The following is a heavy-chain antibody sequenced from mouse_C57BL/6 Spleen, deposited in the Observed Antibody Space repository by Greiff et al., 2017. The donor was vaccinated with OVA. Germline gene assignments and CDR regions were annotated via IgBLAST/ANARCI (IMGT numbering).Heavy chain of an antibody. V-gene: IGHV1-62-2*01. J-gene: IGHJ4*01. D-gene: IGHD2-4*01. CDR3: ARHEDQGDYDGGHYYAMDY. Sequence: QVHVKQSGAELVKPGASVKLSCKASGYTFTEYTIHWVKQRSGQGLEWIGWFYPGSGSIKYNEKFKDKATLTADKSSSTVYMELSRLTSEDSAVYFGARHEDQGDYDGGHYYAMDYWGQGTSVTVSS. CDR2: FYPGSGSI. CDR1: GYTFTEYT.